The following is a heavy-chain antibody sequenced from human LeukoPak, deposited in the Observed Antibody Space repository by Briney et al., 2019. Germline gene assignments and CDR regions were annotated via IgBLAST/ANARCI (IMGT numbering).Heavy chain of an antibody. V-gene: IGHV4-39*07. CDR2: IYYSGST. CDR1: GGSISSSSYY. J-gene: IGHJ6*03. CDR3: ARGRVMGWLSKYYYYYYMDV. D-gene: IGHD6-19*01. Sequence: SETLSLTCTVSGGSISSSSYYWGWIRQPPGKGLEWIGSIYYSGSTYYNPSLKSRVTISVDTSKNQFSLKLSSVTAADTAVYYCARGRVMGWLSKYYYYYYMDVWGKGTTVTVSS.